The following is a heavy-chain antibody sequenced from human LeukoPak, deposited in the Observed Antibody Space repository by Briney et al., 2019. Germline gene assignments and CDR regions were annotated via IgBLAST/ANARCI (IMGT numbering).Heavy chain of an antibody. J-gene: IGHJ3*02. Sequence: GRSLRLSCAASGFTFSNYAMHWVRQAPGKGLEWVSYISSSGSTIYYADSVKGRFTISRDNAKNSLYLQMNSLRAEDTAVYYCARDISLFDIWGQGTMVTVSS. D-gene: IGHD3-9*01. CDR1: GFTFSNYA. CDR3: ARDISLFDI. CDR2: ISSSGSTI. V-gene: IGHV3-48*03.